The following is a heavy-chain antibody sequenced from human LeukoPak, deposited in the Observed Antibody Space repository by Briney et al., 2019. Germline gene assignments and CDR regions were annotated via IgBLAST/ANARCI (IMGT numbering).Heavy chain of an antibody. J-gene: IGHJ4*02. D-gene: IGHD6-19*01. CDR2: ISSSSSYI. CDR3: ARDAKAVAGSLDY. CDR1: GFTFSSYS. Sequence: GGSLRLSCAASGFTFSSYSMNWVRQAPGKGLEGVSSISSSSSYIYYADSVKGRFTISRDNANNSLYLQMNSLRAEDTAVYYCARDAKAVAGSLDYWGQGTLVTVSS. V-gene: IGHV3-21*01.